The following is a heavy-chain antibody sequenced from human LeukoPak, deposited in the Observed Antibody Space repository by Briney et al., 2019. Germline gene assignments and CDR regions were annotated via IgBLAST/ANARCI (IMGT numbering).Heavy chain of an antibody. CDR2: IYYSGST. CDR1: GGSISSSSYY. J-gene: IGHJ5*02. V-gene: IGHV4-39*01. D-gene: IGHD5-24*01. Sequence: ASETLSLTCTVSGGSISSSSYYWGWIRQPPGKGLEWIGSIYYSGSTYYNPSLKSRVTISVDTSKNQFSLKLSSVTAADTAVYYCARLRRWLHSYNWFDPWGQGTLVTVSS. CDR3: ARLRRWLHSYNWFDP.